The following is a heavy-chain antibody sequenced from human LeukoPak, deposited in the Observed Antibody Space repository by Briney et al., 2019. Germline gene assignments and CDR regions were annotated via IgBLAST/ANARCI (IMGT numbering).Heavy chain of an antibody. CDR1: GFNFDRYT. CDR3: AXELDXMFFDY. CDR2: AGWAGGTT. V-gene: IGHV3-43*01. J-gene: IGHJ4*02. Sequence: GGSLRLSCATSGFNFDRYTIHWVRQAPGKGLEGVSLAGWAGGTTFYSDSVRGRFTISRDSGRRSVYLQMNSLTTDDTAFYFCAXELDXMFFDYWGQGALVTVSS. D-gene: IGHD3-10*02.